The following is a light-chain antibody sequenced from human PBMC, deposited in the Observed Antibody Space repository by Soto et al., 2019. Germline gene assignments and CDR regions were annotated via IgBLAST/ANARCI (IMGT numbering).Light chain of an antibody. V-gene: IGKV1-9*01. CDR2: AAS. Sequence: IQLTQSPSSLSASVGDRVTVTCRASQGISSYLAWYQQQPGKDPKLLIYAASTLQRGVSSRFSGSGSGTDFTLTISSLQPEDFATYYCQQLNSYPPTFGQGTKLEIK. J-gene: IGKJ2*01. CDR1: QGISSY. CDR3: QQLNSYPPT.